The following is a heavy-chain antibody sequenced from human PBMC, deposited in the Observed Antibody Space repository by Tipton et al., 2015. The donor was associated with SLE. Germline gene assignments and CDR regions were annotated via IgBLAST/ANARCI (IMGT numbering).Heavy chain of an antibody. J-gene: IGHJ4*02. D-gene: IGHD2-2*03. CDR3: ARDQRYGYFDY. CDR1: GGSISNNNCY. CDR2: IYYSGTT. Sequence: TLSLTCTVSGGSISNNNCYWGWIRQTPGKGLEWIGSIYYSGTTNYNPSLKSRVTISVDTSKNHFSLKLSSVTAADTAVYYCARDQRYGYFDYWGQGTLVIVSS. V-gene: IGHV4-39*02.